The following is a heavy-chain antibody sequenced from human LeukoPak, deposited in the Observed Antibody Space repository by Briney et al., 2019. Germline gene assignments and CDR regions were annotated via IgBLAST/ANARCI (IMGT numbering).Heavy chain of an antibody. CDR2: ISGSGGST. CDR1: GFPFSSYW. Sequence: GGSLRLSCVASGFPFSSYWMTWVRQAPGKGLEWVSAISGSGGSTYYADSVKGRFTISRDNSKNTLYLQMNSLRAEDTAVYYCAKGRRYCSGGSCYSNYYYGMDVWGQGTTVTVSS. D-gene: IGHD2-15*01. J-gene: IGHJ6*02. CDR3: AKGRRYCSGGSCYSNYYYGMDV. V-gene: IGHV3-23*01.